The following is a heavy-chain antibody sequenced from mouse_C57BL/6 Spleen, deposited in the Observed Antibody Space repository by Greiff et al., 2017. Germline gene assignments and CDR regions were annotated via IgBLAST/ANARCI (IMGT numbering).Heavy chain of an antibody. CDR2: ILPGSGST. V-gene: IGHV1-9*01. Sequence: VQLQESGAELMEPGASVKLSCKATGYTFTGYWIEWVKQRPGHGLEWIGEILPGSGSTNYNEKFKGKATFTADPSSNTAYMQLSSLTTEDSAIYYCARDYGSSFAYWGQGTLVTVSA. CDR3: ARDYGSSFAY. J-gene: IGHJ3*01. D-gene: IGHD1-1*01. CDR1: GYTFTGYW.